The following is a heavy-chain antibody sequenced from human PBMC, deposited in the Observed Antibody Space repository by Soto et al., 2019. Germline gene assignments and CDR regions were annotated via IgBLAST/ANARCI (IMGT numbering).Heavy chain of an antibody. CDR2: IYPGDSDT. CDR1: GYSFTSYW. Sequence: GESLKISCKGSGYSFTSYWIGWVRQMPGKGLEWMGIIYPGDSDTSYSPSFQGQVTISADKSITTAYLQWSSLKASDTAMYYCARQSYYGSGTYYGMDVWGQGTTVTVPS. CDR3: ARQSYYGSGTYYGMDV. D-gene: IGHD3-10*01. J-gene: IGHJ6*02. V-gene: IGHV5-51*01.